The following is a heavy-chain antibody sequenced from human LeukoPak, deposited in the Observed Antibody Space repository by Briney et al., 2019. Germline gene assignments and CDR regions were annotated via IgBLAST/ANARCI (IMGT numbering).Heavy chain of an antibody. CDR2: INHSGYT. D-gene: IGHD6-19*01. Sequence: SETLSLTCAVSGVPFSNYYWSWVRESPRQGLEWIGEINHSGYTNYSPPLKSRVTMSIDTSKNQFSLKLTSVTAADAGVYYCTRAVAGHPDWGQGTLVTVSS. J-gene: IGHJ4*02. CDR1: GVPFSNYY. V-gene: IGHV4-34*01. CDR3: TRAVAGHPD.